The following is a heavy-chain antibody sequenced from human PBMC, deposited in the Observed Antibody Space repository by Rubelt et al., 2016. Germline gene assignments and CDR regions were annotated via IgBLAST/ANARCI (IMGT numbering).Heavy chain of an antibody. CDR3: ARRQQLGPFDY. V-gene: IGHV1-3*01. J-gene: IGHJ4*02. Sequence: QVQLVQSGAEVKKPGASVQVSCKASGYTFTSYSMHWVRQAPGQRLEWMGWINAGNGNTKYSQKFQGRVTITRDTSASTAYMELSSLRSEDTAVYYCARRQQLGPFDYWGQGTLVTVSS. D-gene: IGHD6-13*01. CDR1: GYTFTSYS. CDR2: INAGNGNT.